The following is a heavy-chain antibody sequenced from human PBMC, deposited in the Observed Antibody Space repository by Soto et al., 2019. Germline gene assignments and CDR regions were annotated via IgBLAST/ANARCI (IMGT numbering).Heavy chain of an antibody. Sequence: GGSLRLSCAASGFTFSSYAMHWVRQAPGKGLECVAVISFTGNEKYYADSVRGRFTISRDNSKNTMYLQMNSLRAEDTAVYYCARYYDFWCGLDYWGQGNLVTVSS. CDR3: ARYYDFWCGLDY. D-gene: IGHD3-3*01. CDR2: ISFTGNEK. V-gene: IGHV3-30-3*01. CDR1: GFTFSSYA. J-gene: IGHJ4*02.